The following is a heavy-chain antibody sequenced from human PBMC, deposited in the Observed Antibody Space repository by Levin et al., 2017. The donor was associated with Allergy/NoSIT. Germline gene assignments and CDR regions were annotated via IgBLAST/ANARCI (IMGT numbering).Heavy chain of an antibody. D-gene: IGHD3-10*01. CDR2: IFSNDEK. Sequence: SGPTLVKPTKTLTLTCTVSGFSLNNDRVGVSWIRQPPGKALEWLAHIFSNDEKSYNSSVKTRLTISKDTSKRQVVLTMTNMGPVDTAKYYCARTYLSGSGTNFDHWGQGILVTVAS. J-gene: IGHJ4*02. V-gene: IGHV2-26*01. CDR1: GFSLNNDRVG. CDR3: ARTYLSGSGTNFDH.